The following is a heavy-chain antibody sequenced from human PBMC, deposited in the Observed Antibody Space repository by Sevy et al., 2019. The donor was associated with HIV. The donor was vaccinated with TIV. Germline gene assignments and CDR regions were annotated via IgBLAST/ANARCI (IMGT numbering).Heavy chain of an antibody. CDR1: GDSFSSYF. CDR3: ARSNWVTATNGFSKSYYFDY. D-gene: IGHD7-27*01. Sequence: SETLSLTCTVSGDSFSSYFWAWIRQPAGKGLEWIGRINTSGSTNYNPSLKSRVTMSVDTSKSQFSLTVTSLTAADTAIYFRARSNWVTATNGFSKSYYFDYWGQGSLVTVSS. V-gene: IGHV4-4*07. CDR2: INTSGST. J-gene: IGHJ4*02.